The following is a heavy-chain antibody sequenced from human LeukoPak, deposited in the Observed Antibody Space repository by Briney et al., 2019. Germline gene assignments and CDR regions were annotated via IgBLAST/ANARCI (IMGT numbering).Heavy chain of an antibody. J-gene: IGHJ4*02. V-gene: IGHV1-69*04. D-gene: IGHD3-22*01. CDR3: AREGYYYDSSGYYYLDY. CDR2: IIPILGIA. CDR1: GGTFSSYA. Sequence: GASVKVSCKAPGGTFSSYAISWVRQAPGQGLEWMGRIIPILGIANYAQRFQGRVTITADKSTSTAYMELSSLRSEDTAVYYCAREGYYYDSSGYYYLDYWGQGTLVTVSS.